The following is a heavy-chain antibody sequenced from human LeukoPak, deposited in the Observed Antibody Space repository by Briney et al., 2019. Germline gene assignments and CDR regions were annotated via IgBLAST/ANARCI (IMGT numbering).Heavy chain of an antibody. J-gene: IGHJ4*02. Sequence: GGSLRLSCTDSGFTFSAYAMMWVRQAPEKGPEWVSAIRGGGGSAFYADSVKGRFTISRDNSKYTLFLQMNSLRAEDTAVYYCARDRGRRWLQPVDYWGQGTLVTVSS. V-gene: IGHV3-23*01. CDR2: IRGGGGSA. CDR3: ARDRGRRWLQPVDY. CDR1: GFTFSAYA. D-gene: IGHD5-24*01.